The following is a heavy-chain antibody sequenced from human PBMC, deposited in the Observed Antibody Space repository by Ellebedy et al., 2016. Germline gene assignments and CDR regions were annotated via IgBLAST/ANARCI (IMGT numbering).Heavy chain of an antibody. CDR3: ARGKAVPGPEPLDY. CDR1: GFTVSSNY. J-gene: IGHJ4*02. Sequence: GESLKISCAASGFTVSSNYMTWVRQAPGKGLEWVSVLYSGGITFYADSVKGRFTISRDNSKNTLYLQMNSLRAEDTAVYYCARGKAVPGPEPLDYWGQGTLVTVSS. D-gene: IGHD6-19*01. CDR2: LYSGGIT. V-gene: IGHV3-66*01.